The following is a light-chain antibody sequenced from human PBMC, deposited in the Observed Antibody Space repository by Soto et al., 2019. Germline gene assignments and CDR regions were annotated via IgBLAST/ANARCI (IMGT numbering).Light chain of an antibody. CDR3: QSYDSSLSVV. CDR1: SSNIGAGYD. J-gene: IGLJ2*01. Sequence: QSVLTQPPSVSGAPGQRVTISCTGSSSNIGAGYDVHWYQQLPGTAPKLLIYGNSNRPSVVPDRFSGSKSGTSASLAITGLQAEDEAEYYCQSYDSSLSVVFGGGTKVTVL. CDR2: GNS. V-gene: IGLV1-40*01.